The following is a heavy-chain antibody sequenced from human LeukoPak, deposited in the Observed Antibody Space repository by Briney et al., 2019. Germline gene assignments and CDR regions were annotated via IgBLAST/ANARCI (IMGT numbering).Heavy chain of an antibody. D-gene: IGHD3-22*01. Sequence: GGSLRLSCAASGFTFSSYAMSWVRQAPGKGLEWVSAIKGSGGSTYSADSVKGRLSISRDNSKNTLYLQMSSLRAEDTAVYYCAKAPRFDYYDSSGYWALLDYWGQGTLVTVSS. CDR2: IKGSGGST. V-gene: IGHV3-23*01. CDR3: AKAPRFDYYDSSGYWALLDY. J-gene: IGHJ4*02. CDR1: GFTFSSYA.